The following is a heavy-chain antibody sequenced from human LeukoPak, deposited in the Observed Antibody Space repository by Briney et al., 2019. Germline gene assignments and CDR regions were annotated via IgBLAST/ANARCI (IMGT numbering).Heavy chain of an antibody. J-gene: IGHJ4*02. CDR2: IRSSGSTI. V-gene: IGHV3-11*01. D-gene: IGHD5-24*01. CDR1: GFTFSDYY. Sequence: PGGSLRLSCAASGFTFSDYYMSWIRQAPGKGLEWVSDIRSSGSTIYYADSVKGRFTISRDNAKNSLYLQMSSLRAEDTAVYYCARGKDGYKRGYPLGFDYWGQGTLVTVSS. CDR3: ARGKDGYKRGYPLGFDY.